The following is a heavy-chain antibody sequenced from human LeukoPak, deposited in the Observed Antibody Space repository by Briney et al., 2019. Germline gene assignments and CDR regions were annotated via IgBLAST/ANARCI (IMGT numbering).Heavy chain of an antibody. CDR1: GGTFSGYY. V-gene: IGHV4-59*08. CDR3: ARLGSYFDY. CDR2: IYYSGSV. J-gene: IGHJ4*02. Sequence: SATLSLTCGVTGGTFSGYYWSWIRRPPGKGLQWIGYIYYSGSVNYNPSLKSRVTISVDTSKNQFSLNLSSVTAADTAVYYCARLGSYFDYWGQGTQVTVSS.